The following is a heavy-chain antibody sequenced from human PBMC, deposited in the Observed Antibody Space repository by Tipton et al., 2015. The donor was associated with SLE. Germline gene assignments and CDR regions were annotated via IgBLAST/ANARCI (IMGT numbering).Heavy chain of an antibody. CDR1: GFIFSNYV. CDR3: AKLNSWENTYYGMDV. J-gene: IGHJ6*02. CDR2: ISPSGGTT. D-gene: IGHD1-26*01. Sequence: SLRLSCAASGFIFSNYVMTWVRQAPGMGLEWVSAISPSGGTTYYADSVRGQFTISRDNSKNTLFLQMSSLRVEDTAVYYCAKLNSWENTYYGMDVWGQGTTVTVSS. V-gene: IGHV3-23*01.